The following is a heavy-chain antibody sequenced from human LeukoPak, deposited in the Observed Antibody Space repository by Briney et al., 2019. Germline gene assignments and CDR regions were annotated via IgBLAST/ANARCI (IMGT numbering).Heavy chain of an antibody. D-gene: IGHD6-25*01. CDR3: VKDCRAAIAPGYFDY. V-gene: IGHV3-30*02. Sequence: GGPLRLSCAASGLTFSSYGMHWVGQAPAKGLEGVAFIRKDGSNKYYADSVKGRITNSRDTAKNTLYLQMNSLRADDTAVFYCVKDCRAAIAPGYFDYCGQRALVTVSS. CDR2: IRKDGSNK. CDR1: GLTFSSYG. J-gene: IGHJ4*02.